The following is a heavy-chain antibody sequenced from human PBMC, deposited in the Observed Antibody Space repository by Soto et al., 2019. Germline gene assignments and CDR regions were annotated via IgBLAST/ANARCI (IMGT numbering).Heavy chain of an antibody. J-gene: IGHJ5*02. V-gene: IGHV3-74*01. Sequence: GGSLRLSCAASGFTFSGYWMHWVRQAPGKGLVWVSCIKSDGSSIRYADSVKGRFTISRDNAKNTLYLQMNSLRVEDTAVYYCVRQQDYYGSGSYQNWFDPWGQGALVTVSS. CDR3: VRQQDYYGSGSYQNWFDP. CDR2: IKSDGSSI. D-gene: IGHD3-10*01. CDR1: GFTFSGYW.